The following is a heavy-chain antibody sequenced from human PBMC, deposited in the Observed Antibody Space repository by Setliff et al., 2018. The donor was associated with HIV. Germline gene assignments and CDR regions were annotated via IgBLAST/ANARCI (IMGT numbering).Heavy chain of an antibody. J-gene: IGHJ4*02. CDR1: GFNFLAHW. Sequence: GESLKISCQCSGFNFLAHWIGWVRQVPEKGLEWMGIVYPGDFDTRYNPSFEGQVTVSADKTITTAYLQLTSLKASDTAMYFCARLPYYVSGGVFDHWGKGTLVTVSS. V-gene: IGHV5-51*01. D-gene: IGHD3-10*01. CDR3: ARLPYYVSGGVFDH. CDR2: VYPGDFDT.